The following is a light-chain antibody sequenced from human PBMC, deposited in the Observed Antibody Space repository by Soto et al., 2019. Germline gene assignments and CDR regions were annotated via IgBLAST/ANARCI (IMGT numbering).Light chain of an antibody. Sequence: QSALTQPASVSGSPGQSITISCTGTSSDVCGYNYVSWYQQHPGKALKLLIYEVSNRPSGLSNRFSGSKSGNTASLTISGPQVEDEADYYCSSSTSTSTLDVFGTGTKVTVL. CDR2: EVS. CDR3: SSSTSTSTLDV. J-gene: IGLJ1*01. V-gene: IGLV2-14*01. CDR1: SSDVCGYNY.